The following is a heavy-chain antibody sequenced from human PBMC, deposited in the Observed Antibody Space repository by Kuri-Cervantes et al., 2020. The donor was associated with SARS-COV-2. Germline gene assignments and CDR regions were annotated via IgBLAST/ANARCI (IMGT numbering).Heavy chain of an antibody. CDR2: IYYSGST. D-gene: IGHD3-16*02. Sequence: SETLSLTCTVSGGSVSSGSYYWSWIRQPPGKGLEWIGYIYYSGSTYYNPSLKSRVTISVDTSKNQFSLKLSSVTAADTAVYYCARHEVLITFGGVIVSYFDYWGQGTLVTVSS. CDR3: ARHEVLITFGGVIVSYFDY. CDR1: GGSVSSGSYY. V-gene: IGHV4-61*01. J-gene: IGHJ4*02.